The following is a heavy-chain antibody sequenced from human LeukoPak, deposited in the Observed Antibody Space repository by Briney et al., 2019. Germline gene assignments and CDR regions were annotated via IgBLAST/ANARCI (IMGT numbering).Heavy chain of an antibody. D-gene: IGHD5-18*01. Sequence: SETLSLTCTVSGGSISGSGYYWGWVRQPPGKGLEWIGSIYESGSIYYNPSLKSRVTISVDASKNQFSLKLTSVTAADTGVYYCARTTEGGYTYGYFYYYYMDVWGKGTTVTISS. CDR3: ARTTEGGYTYGYFYYYYMDV. CDR2: IYESGSI. CDR1: GGSISGSGYY. V-gene: IGHV4-39*07. J-gene: IGHJ6*03.